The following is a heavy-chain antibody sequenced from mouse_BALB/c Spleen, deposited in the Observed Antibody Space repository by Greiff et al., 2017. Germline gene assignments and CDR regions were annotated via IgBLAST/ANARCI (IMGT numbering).Heavy chain of an antibody. CDR2: INPGSGGT. J-gene: IGHJ2*01. D-gene: IGHD2-14*01. V-gene: IGHV1-54*01. Sequence: QVQLQQSGAELVRPGTSVKVSCKASGYAFTNYLIEWVKQRPGQGLEWIGVINPGSGGTNYNEKFKGKATLTADKSSSTAYMQLSSLTSDDSAVYFCARREVRTAYYFDYWGQGTTLTVSS. CDR3: ARREVRTAYYFDY. CDR1: GYAFTNYL.